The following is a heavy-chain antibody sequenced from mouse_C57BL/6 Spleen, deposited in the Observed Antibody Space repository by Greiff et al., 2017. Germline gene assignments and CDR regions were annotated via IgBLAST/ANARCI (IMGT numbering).Heavy chain of an antibody. CDR3: ARGDWDDY. CDR1: GYTFTDYY. V-gene: IGHV1-26*01. CDR2: INPNNGGT. Sequence: EVQLQQSGPELVKPGASVKISCKASGYTFTDYYMNWVKQSHGKSLEWIGDINPNNGGTSYNQKFKGKATLTVDKSSSTAYMELRSLTSEDSAVYYCARGDWDDYWGQGTTLTVSS. J-gene: IGHJ2*01. D-gene: IGHD4-1*01.